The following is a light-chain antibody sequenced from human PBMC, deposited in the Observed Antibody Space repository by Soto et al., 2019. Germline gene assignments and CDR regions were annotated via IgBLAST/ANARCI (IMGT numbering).Light chain of an antibody. CDR2: GAS. J-gene: IGKJ1*01. CDR3: QKKGSPPWT. Sequence: EIVLTQSPGTLSLSPGERATLSCRASQSVSSSYLAWYQQKPGQAPRPLIYGASSRAIGIPDRFRGSGSGKAFPFPFRRLGLKDFAVYYCQKKGSPPWTLGKGTK. CDR1: QSVSSSY. V-gene: IGKV3-20*01.